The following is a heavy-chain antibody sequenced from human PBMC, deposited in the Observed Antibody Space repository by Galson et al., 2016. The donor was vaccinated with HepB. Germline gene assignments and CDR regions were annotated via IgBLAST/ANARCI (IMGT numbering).Heavy chain of an antibody. D-gene: IGHD3-22*01. CDR1: GDSITSYR. V-gene: IGHV4-59*01. J-gene: IGHJ4*02. CDR2: IYDSGNT. Sequence: ETLSLTCTVSGDSITSYRWSWIRRPPGKGLEWIGYIYDSGNTNYNPSLKSRVTLSVDTSKNRISLKLTSVTAADTAVYYCARSGTYYIFDYWGQGILVTVSS. CDR3: ARSGTYYIFDY.